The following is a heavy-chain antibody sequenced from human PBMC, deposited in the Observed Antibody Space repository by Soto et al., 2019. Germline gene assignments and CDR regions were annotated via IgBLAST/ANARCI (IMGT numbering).Heavy chain of an antibody. J-gene: IGHJ3*02. CDR1: GFTFSSYD. V-gene: IGHV3-13*01. CDR2: IGTAGDT. CDR3: ARERGYDSTRNDAFDI. D-gene: IGHD3-22*01. Sequence: PGGSLRLSCAAPGFTFSSYDMHWVRQATGKGLEWVSAIGTAGDTYYPGSVKGRFTISRENAKNSLYLQMNSLRAEDTAVYYCARERGYDSTRNDAFDIWGQGTMVTVS.